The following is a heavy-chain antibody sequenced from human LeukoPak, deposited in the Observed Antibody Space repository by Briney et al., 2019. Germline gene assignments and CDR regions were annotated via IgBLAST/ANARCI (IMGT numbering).Heavy chain of an antibody. V-gene: IGHV4-30-4*01. CDR3: ASTVDSSGYYSFDY. D-gene: IGHD3-22*01. J-gene: IGHJ4*02. CDR1: GGSISSGDYY. Sequence: PSETLSLTCTVSGGSISSGDYYWSWIRQPPGKGLEWIGYIYYSGSTYYNPSLKSRVTISVDTSKNQFSLKLSSVTAADTAVYYCASTVDSSGYYSFDYWGQGTLVTVSS. CDR2: IYYSGST.